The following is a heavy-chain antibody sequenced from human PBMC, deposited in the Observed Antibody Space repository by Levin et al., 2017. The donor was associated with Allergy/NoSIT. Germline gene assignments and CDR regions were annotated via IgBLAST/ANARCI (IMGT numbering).Heavy chain of an antibody. CDR1: GYTFTSYY. CDR2: INPSGGST. D-gene: IGHD4-17*01. CDR3: ARDEGYYGDLDP. V-gene: IGHV1-46*01. J-gene: IGHJ5*02. Sequence: GESLKISCKASGYTFTSYYMHWVRQAPGQGLEWMGIINPSGGSTSYAQKFQGRVTMTRDTSTSTVYMELSSLRSEDTAVYYCARDEGYYGDLDPWGQGTLVTVSS.